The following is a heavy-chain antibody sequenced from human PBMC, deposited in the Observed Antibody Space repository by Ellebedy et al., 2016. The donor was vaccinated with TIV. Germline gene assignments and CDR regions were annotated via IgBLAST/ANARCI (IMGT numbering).Heavy chain of an antibody. CDR3: SIPPPAAADGTSY. D-gene: IGHD6-13*01. J-gene: IGHJ4*02. Sequence: GGSLKISCKAPGYVFTHFWLTCLRQMPGKGLEWMGRIDPSDSSVNYSPSFQVRVTISADKSITTAYLQYYSLKASDTAIYYCSIPPPAAADGTSYWGQGTLVTVSS. CDR1: GYVFTHFW. CDR2: IDPSDSSV. V-gene: IGHV5-10-1*01.